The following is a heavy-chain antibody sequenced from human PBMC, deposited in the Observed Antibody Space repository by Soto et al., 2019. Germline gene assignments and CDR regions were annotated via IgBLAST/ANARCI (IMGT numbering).Heavy chain of an antibody. V-gene: IGHV4-39*01. Sequence: QLQLQESGPGLVKPSETLSLTCTVSGGSISSSSYYWGWIRQPPGKGLEWIGSIYYSGSTYYNPSLKSRVTISVDTSKNQFSLKLSSVTAADTAVYYCARNPSSWYGNWFDPWGQGTLVTVSS. CDR2: IYYSGST. J-gene: IGHJ5*02. D-gene: IGHD6-13*01. CDR1: GGSISSSSYY. CDR3: ARNPSSWYGNWFDP.